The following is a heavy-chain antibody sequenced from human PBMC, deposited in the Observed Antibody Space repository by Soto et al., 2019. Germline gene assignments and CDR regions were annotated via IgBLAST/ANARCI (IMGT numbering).Heavy chain of an antibody. V-gene: IGHV4-30-2*01. D-gene: IGHD6-6*01. J-gene: IGHJ4*02. Sequence: SETLSLTCAVSGGSISSGGYSWSWIRQPPGKGLEWIGYIYHSGSTYYNPSLKSRVTISVDRSKNQFSLKLSSVTAADTAVYYCARARGKQLVLNYWGQGTLVTVSS. CDR1: GGSISSGGYS. CDR2: IYHSGST. CDR3: ARARGKQLVLNY.